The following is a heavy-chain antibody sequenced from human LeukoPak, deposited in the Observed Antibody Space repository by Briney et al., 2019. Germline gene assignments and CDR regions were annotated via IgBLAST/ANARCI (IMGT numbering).Heavy chain of an antibody. Sequence: GGSLRLSCAASGFTFSSYGMHWVRQAPGKGLEWVAYIQYDGSNEQYAHSVKGRFRISRDSSKNILYLQMNSLRAEDTAVYYCASRSVAGLFDYWGQGTLVTVSS. D-gene: IGHD6-19*01. CDR3: ASRSVAGLFDY. J-gene: IGHJ4*02. CDR2: IQYDGSNE. V-gene: IGHV3-30*02. CDR1: GFTFSSYG.